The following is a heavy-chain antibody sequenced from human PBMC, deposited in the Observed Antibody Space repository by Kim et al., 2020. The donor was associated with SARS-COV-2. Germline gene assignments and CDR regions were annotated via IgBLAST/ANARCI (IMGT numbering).Heavy chain of an antibody. CDR2: IDYRGST. CDR1: GGSIRNNNYN. Sequence: SETLSLICSVSGGSIRNNNYNWGWIRQPPGKGLEYIGSIDYRGSTYYNPSLKSRVTISVDTSKNQFSLKLNSVTAADTALYYCASHAPHGEGSKRGFDY. CDR3: ASHAPHGEGSKRGFDY. D-gene: IGHD2-21*01. J-gene: IGHJ4*01. V-gene: IGHV4-39*01.